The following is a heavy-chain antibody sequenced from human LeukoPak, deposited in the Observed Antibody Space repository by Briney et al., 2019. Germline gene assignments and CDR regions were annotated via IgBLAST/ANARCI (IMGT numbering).Heavy chain of an antibody. CDR1: GYTFTSYE. Sequence: ASVKVSCKASGYTFTSYEINWVRQATGQGLEWMGWMNPNSGNTGYAQKFQGRVTMTRNTSISTAYMELSSLRSEDTAVYYCARGRFRQGYCSGGSCYGDDYWGQGTLVTVSS. CDR2: MNPNSGNT. D-gene: IGHD2-15*01. V-gene: IGHV1-8*01. J-gene: IGHJ4*02. CDR3: ARGRFRQGYCSGGSCYGDDY.